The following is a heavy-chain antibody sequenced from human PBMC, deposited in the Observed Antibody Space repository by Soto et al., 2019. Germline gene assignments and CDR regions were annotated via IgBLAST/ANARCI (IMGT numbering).Heavy chain of an antibody. CDR2: ISYDGSNK. CDR3: ASNQYPCGRYCLDV. CDR1: GFTFASSA. D-gene: IGHD2-2*02. V-gene: IGHV3-30-3*01. Sequence: LRLASPASGFTFASSAMHWVRQAPGKGLAWVAVISYDGSNKYYADSVKGRFTISRDNSTNTLYMQMNSLRAEDTAVYYCASNQYPCGRYCLDVWGQGTTVTVSS. J-gene: IGHJ6*02.